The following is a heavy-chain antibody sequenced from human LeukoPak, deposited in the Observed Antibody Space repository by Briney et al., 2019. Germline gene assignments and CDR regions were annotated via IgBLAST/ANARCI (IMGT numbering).Heavy chain of an antibody. J-gene: IGHJ6*03. CDR2: ISAYNGNT. CDR3: ARLFRGSGSYYIPEVYYYYYYMDV. CDR1: GYTFTSYG. Sequence: ASVKVSCKASGYTFTSYGISWVRHAPGQGLEWMGWISAYNGNTNYAQKLQGRVTMTTDTSTSTAYMELRSLRSDDTAVYYCARLFRGSGSYYIPEVYYYYYYMDVWGKGTTVTVSS. V-gene: IGHV1-18*01. D-gene: IGHD1-26*01.